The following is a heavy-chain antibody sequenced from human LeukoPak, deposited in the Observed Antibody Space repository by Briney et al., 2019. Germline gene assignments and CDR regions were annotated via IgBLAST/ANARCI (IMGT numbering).Heavy chain of an antibody. CDR2: ISYDGSNK. CDR3: ARLRERGTPMVISFYYMDV. D-gene: IGHD5-18*01. V-gene: IGHV3-30*03. CDR1: GITFSSYG. J-gene: IGHJ6*03. Sequence: PGRSLRLSCGASGITFSSYGMHWVRQAPGKGLEWVASISYDGSNKYYADSVKGRFTISRDNSKNTLFLQMNSLRAEDTAVYYCARLRERGTPMVISFYYMDVWGKGTTVTISS.